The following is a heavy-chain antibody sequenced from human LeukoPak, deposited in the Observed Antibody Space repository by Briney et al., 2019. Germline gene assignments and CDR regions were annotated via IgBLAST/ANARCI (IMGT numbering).Heavy chain of an antibody. J-gene: IGHJ3*02. CDR1: GFTFSNAW. CDR2: IKKDGSEK. D-gene: IGHD1-26*01. Sequence: GGSLRLSCAASGFTFSNAWMSWVRQAPGKGLEWVANIKKDGSEKYYVDSVKGRFTISRDNAKNSLYLQMNSLRADDTAVYHCARQETSSYNGAFDIWGQGTMVTVSS. V-gene: IGHV3-7*01. CDR3: ARQETSSYNGAFDI.